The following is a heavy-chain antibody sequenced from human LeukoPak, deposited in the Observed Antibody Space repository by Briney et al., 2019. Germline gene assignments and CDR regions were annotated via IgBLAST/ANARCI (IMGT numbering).Heavy chain of an antibody. D-gene: IGHD4-17*01. CDR2: ISSTSSTI. Sequence: GGSLRLSCAASAFTFNTYSMNWVRQAPGNGLEWVSYISSTSSTIYYADSVKGRFTISRDNAKNSLYLQMNSLRVEDTAVYYCARVEGYGDYAWGQGTLVTVSS. J-gene: IGHJ5*02. V-gene: IGHV3-48*01. CDR3: ARVEGYGDYA. CDR1: AFTFNTYS.